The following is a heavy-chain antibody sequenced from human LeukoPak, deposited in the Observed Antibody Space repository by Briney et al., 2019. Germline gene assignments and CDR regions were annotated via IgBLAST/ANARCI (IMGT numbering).Heavy chain of an antibody. D-gene: IGHD6-19*01. CDR1: GDSVSSKNGA. J-gene: IGHJ4*02. V-gene: IGHV6-1*01. CDR3: ARDVGTSGWHTFDY. Sequence: SQTLSLTCAISGDSVSSKNGAWNWIRQSPSRGLEWLGRTYYRSKWYTDYAVSVQGRITINPDTSKNQFSLQLNSVTPEDTAIYDCARDVGTSGWHTFDYWGQETLVTVST. CDR2: TYYRSKWYT.